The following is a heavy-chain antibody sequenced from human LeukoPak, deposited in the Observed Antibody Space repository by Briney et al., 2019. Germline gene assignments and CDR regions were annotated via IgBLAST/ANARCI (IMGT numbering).Heavy chain of an antibody. D-gene: IGHD6-6*01. CDR1: GFTFDDYA. CDR3: AKDQGPYSSSSKSRDDY. V-gene: IGHV3-9*01. J-gene: IGHJ4*02. Sequence: PGRSLRLSCAASGFTFDDYAMHWVRQAPGKGLEWVSGISWNSGSIGYADSVKGRFTIPRDNSKNTLYLQMNSLRAEDTAVYYCAKDQGPYSSSSKSRDDYWGQGTLVTVSS. CDR2: ISWNSGSI.